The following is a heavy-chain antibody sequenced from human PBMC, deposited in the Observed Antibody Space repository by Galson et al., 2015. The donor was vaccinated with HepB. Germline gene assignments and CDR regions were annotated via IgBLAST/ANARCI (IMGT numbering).Heavy chain of an antibody. Sequence: SVKVSCKASGYTFTSYDINWVRQATGQGLEWMGWMNPNSGNTGYAQKFQGRVTMTRNTSISTAYMELSSLRSEDTAVYYCARGRRVVTRGSYYYGMDVWGQGTTVTVSS. V-gene: IGHV1-8*01. D-gene: IGHD4-23*01. CDR2: MNPNSGNT. CDR1: GYTFTSYD. J-gene: IGHJ6*02. CDR3: ARGRRVVTRGSYYYGMDV.